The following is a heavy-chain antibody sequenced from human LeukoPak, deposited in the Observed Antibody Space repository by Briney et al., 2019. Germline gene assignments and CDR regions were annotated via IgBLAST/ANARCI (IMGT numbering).Heavy chain of an antibody. J-gene: IGHJ3*02. CDR2: LNPSGGST. CDR3: AGSPVVVPGDTEGAFDI. CDR1: GFTFTSYY. V-gene: IGHV1-46*01. Sequence: ASVKVSCKASGFTFTSYYMHWVRQAPGQGLDWMGILNPSGGSTTYAQKFQGRVTMTRDTSTSTVYMELSSLRSGDTAVYDCAGSPVVVPGDTEGAFDIWVQGTMVTVSS. D-gene: IGHD2-2*01.